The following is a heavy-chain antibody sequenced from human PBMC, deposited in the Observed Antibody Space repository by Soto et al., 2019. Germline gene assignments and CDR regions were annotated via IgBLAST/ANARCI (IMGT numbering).Heavy chain of an antibody. CDR3: ARGRSVSYYDFDY. D-gene: IGHD1-26*01. CDR1: GYTFTSYD. J-gene: IGHJ4*02. V-gene: IGHV1-8*01. Sequence: QVQLVQSGAEVKKPGASVKVSCKASGYTFTSYDINWVRQATGQGLEWVGWMIPNSGNTGYAQKFQGRVTMTRNNSISTAYLELSSLRSEDTAVYYCARGRSVSYYDFDYWGQGTLVTVSS. CDR2: MIPNSGNT.